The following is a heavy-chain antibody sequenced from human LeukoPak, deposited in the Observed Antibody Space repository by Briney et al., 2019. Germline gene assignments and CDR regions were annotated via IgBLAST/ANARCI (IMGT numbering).Heavy chain of an antibody. CDR2: INHSGST. Sequence: SETLSLTCAVYGGSFSGYYWSWIRQPPGKGLEWIGEINHSGSTNYNPSLKSRVTISVDTSKNQFSLKLSSVTAADTAVYYCARGWYSSGWYIVDYWGQGTLVTVSS. CDR1: GGSFSGYY. J-gene: IGHJ4*02. V-gene: IGHV4-34*01. D-gene: IGHD6-19*01. CDR3: ARGWYSSGWYIVDY.